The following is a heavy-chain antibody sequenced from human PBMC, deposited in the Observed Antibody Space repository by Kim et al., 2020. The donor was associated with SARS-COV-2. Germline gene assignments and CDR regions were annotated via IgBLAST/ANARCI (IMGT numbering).Heavy chain of an antibody. CDR3: ARLGYCSSTSCVD. CDR1: GGNFSSYA. V-gene: IGHV1-69*13. D-gene: IGHD2-2*01. Sequence: SVKVSCKASGGNFSSYAISWVRQAPGQGLEWMGGIIPIFGTANYAQKFQGRVTITADESTSTAYMELSSLRSEDTAVYYCARLGYCSSTSCVDWGQGTLVTVSS. J-gene: IGHJ4*02. CDR2: IIPIFGTA.